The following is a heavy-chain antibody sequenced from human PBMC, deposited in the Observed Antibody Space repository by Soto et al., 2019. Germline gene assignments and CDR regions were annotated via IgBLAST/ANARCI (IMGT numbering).Heavy chain of an antibody. D-gene: IGHD2-21*01. J-gene: IGHJ4*02. CDR2: INAGNGDT. V-gene: IGHV1-3*01. CDR1: GYAFTTYA. Sequence: GASVKVSCKGSGYAFTTYAIHWLRQAPGQRLEWLGWINAGNGDTKYSEKMQGRVTITRDTFANTAYMELSSLGFEDTAVYFCAKGSVVVVQPTVGAFGLDYWGQGTQVTVSS. CDR3: AKGSVVVVQPTVGAFGLDY.